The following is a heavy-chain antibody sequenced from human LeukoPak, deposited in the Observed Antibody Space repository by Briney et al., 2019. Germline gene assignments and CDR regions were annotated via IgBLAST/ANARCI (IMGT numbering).Heavy chain of an antibody. CDR1: GASISSYY. CDR2: MYTSGST. CDR3: ARTSDDYWSGWLVP. Sequence: SETLSLTCTVSGASISSYYWSWVRQPAGKALEWVGLMYTSGSTNYSPSLKSRVTMSIDTSKNQLALRQSSVNAADTAVYYCARTSDDYWSGWLVPWVQGALVTVSS. D-gene: IGHD3-3*01. J-gene: IGHJ5*02. V-gene: IGHV4-4*07.